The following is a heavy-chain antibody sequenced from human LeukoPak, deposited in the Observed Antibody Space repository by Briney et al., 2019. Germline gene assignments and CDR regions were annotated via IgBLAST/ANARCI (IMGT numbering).Heavy chain of an antibody. CDR1: GFTFSSYE. J-gene: IGHJ4*02. Sequence: PGGSLRLSCAASGFTFSSYEMNWVPQAPGKGLEWVSYISSSGSTIYYADSVKGRFTISRDNAKNSLYLQIYSLRAEDTAVYYCARPSSGSYLGYWGQGTLVTVSS. V-gene: IGHV3-48*03. CDR3: ARPSSGSYLGY. D-gene: IGHD1-26*01. CDR2: ISSSGSTI.